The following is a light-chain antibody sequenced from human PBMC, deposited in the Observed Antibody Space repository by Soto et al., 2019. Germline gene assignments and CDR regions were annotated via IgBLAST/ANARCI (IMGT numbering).Light chain of an antibody. CDR3: QQYNSWPLT. V-gene: IGKV3-15*01. J-gene: IGKJ4*01. CDR2: GAS. CDR1: QSVGSS. Sequence: EIVMTQSPATLSVSPGERATLSCRASQSVGSSLAWYQRKPGQAPRLLIYGASTRATGIPATFSGSGSGTEFTLTISSLQSEEFAVYYCQQYNSWPLTFGGGTKVEIK.